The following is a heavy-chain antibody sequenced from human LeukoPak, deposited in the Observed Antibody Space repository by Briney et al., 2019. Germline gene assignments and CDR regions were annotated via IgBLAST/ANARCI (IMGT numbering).Heavy chain of an antibody. D-gene: IGHD2-21*01. J-gene: IGHJ6*03. Sequence: SVKVSCKASGGTFSGHAISWVRQAPGQGLEWMGGLIPIFGTTNYTQRFQGRLKISTDDSTATAYMEMSSLRPEDTAVYYCAGGDPFNYYMDVWGEGTTVTVFS. CDR1: GGTFSGHA. CDR2: LIPIFGTT. V-gene: IGHV1-69*05. CDR3: AGGDPFNYYMDV.